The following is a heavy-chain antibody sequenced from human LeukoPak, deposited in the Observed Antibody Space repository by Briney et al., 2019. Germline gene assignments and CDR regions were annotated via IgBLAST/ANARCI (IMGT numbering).Heavy chain of an antibody. CDR3: ARGGCSSTSCQNWFDP. D-gene: IGHD2-2*01. V-gene: IGHV4-39*07. CDR1: GGSISSSSYY. Sequence: SETLSLTCTVSGGSISSSSYYWGWIRQPPGKGLEWIGSIYYSGSTYYNPSLKSRVTISVDTSKNQFSLKLSSVTAADTAVYYCARGGCSSTSCQNWFDPWGQGTLVTVSS. CDR2: IYYSGST. J-gene: IGHJ5*02.